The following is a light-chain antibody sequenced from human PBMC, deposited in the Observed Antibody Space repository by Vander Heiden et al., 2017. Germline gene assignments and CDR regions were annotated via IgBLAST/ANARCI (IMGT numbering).Light chain of an antibody. Sequence: QLVLTHSPSASASLGASVTLTCTLSSSHSRSAITWHQHQPEKGPRYVMMLNSDGSHSKGDGIPSRFSCSSSAAAPYLTLASLQVDDEDDYFSQTWGTGWVFGGGTKLTVL. CDR2: LNSDGSH. CDR3: QTWGTGWV. J-gene: IGLJ3*02. CDR1: SSHSRSA. V-gene: IGLV4-69*01.